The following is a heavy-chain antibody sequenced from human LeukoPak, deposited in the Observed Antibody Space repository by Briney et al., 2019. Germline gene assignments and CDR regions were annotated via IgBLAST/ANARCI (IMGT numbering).Heavy chain of an antibody. CDR3: ARYIAYCGGDCYPGAFDI. CDR2: INPSGGST. J-gene: IGHJ3*02. Sequence: ASVKVSCKASGYTFTSYYMHWARQAPGQGLEWMGIINPSGGSTSYAQKFQGRVTMTRDTSTSTVYMELSSLRSEDTAVYYCARYIAYCGGDCYPGAFDIWGQGTMVTVSS. D-gene: IGHD2-21*02. V-gene: IGHV1-46*01. CDR1: GYTFTSYY.